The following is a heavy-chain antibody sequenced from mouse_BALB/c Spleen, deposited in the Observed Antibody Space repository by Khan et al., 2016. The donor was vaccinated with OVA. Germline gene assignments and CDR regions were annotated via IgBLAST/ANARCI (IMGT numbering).Heavy chain of an antibody. Sequence: EVQLQESGPGLVKPSQSLSLTCTVTGYSITSGYGWNWIRQFPGNKLEWMGYISYSGSTNYNPSLKSRISLTRDTSKNQFFLQLNAVTTEDTATYYCAGTARIKYWGQGTTLTVSS. D-gene: IGHD1-2*01. CDR3: AGTARIKY. CDR1: GYSITSGYG. J-gene: IGHJ2*01. V-gene: IGHV3-2*02. CDR2: ISYSGST.